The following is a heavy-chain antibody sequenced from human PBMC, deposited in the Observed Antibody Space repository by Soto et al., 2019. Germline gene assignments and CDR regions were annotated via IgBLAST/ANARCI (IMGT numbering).Heavy chain of an antibody. D-gene: IGHD5-18*01. V-gene: IGHV4-31*03. CDR1: GGSISSGGYY. CDR2: IYYSGST. J-gene: IGHJ4*02. CDR3: ARSVVDTAMVYFDY. Sequence: SETLSLTCTVSGGSISSGGYYWSWIRQHPGKGLEWIGYIYYSGSTYYNPSLKSRVTISVDTSKNQFSLKLSSVTAADTAVYYCARSVVDTAMVYFDYWGQGTLVTVSS.